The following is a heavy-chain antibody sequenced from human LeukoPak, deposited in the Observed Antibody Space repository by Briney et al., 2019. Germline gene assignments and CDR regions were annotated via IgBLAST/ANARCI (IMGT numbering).Heavy chain of an antibody. CDR2: IIPILGIA. V-gene: IGHV1-69*04. J-gene: IGHJ4*02. Sequence: GASVKVSCKASGGTFSSYAISWVRQAPGQGLEWMGRIIPILGIAIYAQKFQGRVTMTEDTSTDTAYMELSSLRSEDTAVYYCATDLVRSKLRDYWGQGTLVTVSS. D-gene: IGHD1-26*01. CDR3: ATDLVRSKLRDY. CDR1: GGTFSSYA.